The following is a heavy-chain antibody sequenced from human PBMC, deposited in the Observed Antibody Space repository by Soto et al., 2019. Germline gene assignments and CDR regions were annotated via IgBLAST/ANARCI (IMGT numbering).Heavy chain of an antibody. V-gene: IGHV3-30*18. J-gene: IGHJ6*02. CDR3: AKAYYGSGHYYYGMDV. D-gene: IGHD3-10*01. CDR1: GFTFSSYG. CDR2: ISYDGSNK. Sequence: LRLSCAASGFTFSSYGMHWVRQAPGKGLEWVAVISYDGSNKYYADSVKGRFTISRDNSKNTLYLQMNSLRAEDTAVYYCAKAYYGSGHYYYGMDVWGQGTTVTVSS.